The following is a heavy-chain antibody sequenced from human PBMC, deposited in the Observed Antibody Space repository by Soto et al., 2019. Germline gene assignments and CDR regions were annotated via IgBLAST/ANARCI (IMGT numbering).Heavy chain of an antibody. J-gene: IGHJ6*02. CDR1: GFTFSNAW. D-gene: IGHD6-13*01. Sequence: GSLRLSCAASGFTFSNAWMSWVRQAPGKGLEWVGRIKSKTDGGTTDYAAPVKGRFTISRDDSKNTLYLQMNSLKTEDTAMYYCTTDGYSSSMNYYYYYGMDVWGQGTTVTVSS. CDR2: IKSKTDGGTT. V-gene: IGHV3-15*01. CDR3: TTDGYSSSMNYYYYYGMDV.